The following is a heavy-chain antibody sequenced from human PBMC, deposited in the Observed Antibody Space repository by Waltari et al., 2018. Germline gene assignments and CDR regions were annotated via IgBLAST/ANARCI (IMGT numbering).Heavy chain of an antibody. CDR2: INHSGST. CDR1: GGSFSGYY. J-gene: IGHJ4*02. V-gene: IGHV4-34*01. D-gene: IGHD3-22*01. CDR3: ARGTPYYDSSGYHSAIDY. Sequence: QVQLQQWCAGLLKPSETLSLTCAVYGGSFSGYYWSWIRQPPRKGLEWIGEINHSGSTNYNPSLKSRVTISVDTSKNQFSLKLSSVTAADTAVYYCARGTPYYDSSGYHSAIDYWGQGTLVTVSS.